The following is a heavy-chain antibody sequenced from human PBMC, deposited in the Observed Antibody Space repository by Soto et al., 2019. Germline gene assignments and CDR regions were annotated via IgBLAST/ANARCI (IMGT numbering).Heavy chain of an antibody. CDR1: RFTFSNYG. J-gene: IGHJ4*02. CDR2: ISYDGSNK. Sequence: QVQLVESGGGVVQPGRSLRLSCAASRFTFSNYGMHWVRQTPGKGLEWVAVISYDGSNKYYADSVKGRFTIARDNSKNPLYLKMNSLRAEDTAVYYCVKGGYHYFDYWGQGTMVTVSS. V-gene: IGHV3-30*18. CDR3: VKGGYHYFDY. D-gene: IGHD5-12*01.